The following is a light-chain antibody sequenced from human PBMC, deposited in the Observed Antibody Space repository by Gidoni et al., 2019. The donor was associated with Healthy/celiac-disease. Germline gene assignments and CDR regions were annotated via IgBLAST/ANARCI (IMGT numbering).Light chain of an antibody. CDR1: QSISNNY. J-gene: IGKJ1*01. CDR2: GAS. Sequence: EIVLTQSPGTLSLSPGERATLSCRASQSISNNYLAWYQQCPGQAPRLLIYGASYRATGIPDRFSGSGSGTDFTLTISRLEPEDFAVYYCQQYGSSPRTFGQGTKVEIK. CDR3: QQYGSSPRT. V-gene: IGKV3-20*01.